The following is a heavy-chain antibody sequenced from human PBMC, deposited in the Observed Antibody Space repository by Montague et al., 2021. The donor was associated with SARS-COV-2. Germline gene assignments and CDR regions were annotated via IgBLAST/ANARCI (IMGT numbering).Heavy chain of an antibody. CDR3: AHSLLFSSLGGFDS. CDR1: GFSLISDGVG. D-gene: IGHD6-6*01. CDR2: XFWNDDK. Sequence: PALVKPTQTLTLTCTFSGFSLISDGVGVGWIRQPPGKALEWLALXFWNDDKRYNSSLKNRLTVTKDTSKNQVVLTMTNMDPLDTGTYYCAHSLLFSSLGGFDSWGQGTVVTVSS. V-gene: IGHV2-5*01. J-gene: IGHJ4*02.